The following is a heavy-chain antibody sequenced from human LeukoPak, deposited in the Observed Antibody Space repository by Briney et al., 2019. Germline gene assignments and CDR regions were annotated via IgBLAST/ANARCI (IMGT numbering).Heavy chain of an antibody. CDR3: AKDITSSWYIASGAFDI. V-gene: IGHV3-43*02. J-gene: IGHJ3*02. CDR1: GFTFDDYA. D-gene: IGHD6-13*01. CDR2: ISGDGGST. Sequence: GGSLRLSCAASGFTFDDYAMHWVRQAPGKGLERVSLISGDGGSTYYADSVKGRFTISRDNSKNSLYLQMNSLRTEDTALYYCAKDITSSWYIASGAFDIWGQGTMVTVSS.